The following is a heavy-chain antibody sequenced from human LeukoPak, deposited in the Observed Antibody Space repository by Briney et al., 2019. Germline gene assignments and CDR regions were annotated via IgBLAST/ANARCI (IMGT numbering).Heavy chain of an antibody. Sequence: GGSLRLSCEASGFNFQTYGMHWVRQAPGKGLEWVAVMRDDGSDIYYVDSLKGRFTISRDNSKNTLYLHMNSLGAEDTAIYYCARDHSPKWGSGERYFDYWGQGTLVTVSS. CDR3: ARDHSPKWGSGERYFDY. V-gene: IGHV3-33*01. J-gene: IGHJ4*02. CDR1: GFNFQTYG. D-gene: IGHD7-27*01. CDR2: MRDDGSDI.